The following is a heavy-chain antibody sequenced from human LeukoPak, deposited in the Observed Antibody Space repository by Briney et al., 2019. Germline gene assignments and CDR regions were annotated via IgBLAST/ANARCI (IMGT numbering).Heavy chain of an antibody. D-gene: IGHD3-3*01. V-gene: IGHV4-59*08. Sequence: SETLSLTCTVSGGSISSYYWSWIRQPPGKGLEWIGYIYYSGSTNYNPSLKSRVTISVDTSKNQFSLKLSSVTAADTAVYYCARPSRSYSFWSGWCFGFEIWGQGTMVTVS. J-gene: IGHJ3*02. CDR3: ARPSRSYSFWSGWCFGFEI. CDR1: GGSISSYY. CDR2: IYYSGST.